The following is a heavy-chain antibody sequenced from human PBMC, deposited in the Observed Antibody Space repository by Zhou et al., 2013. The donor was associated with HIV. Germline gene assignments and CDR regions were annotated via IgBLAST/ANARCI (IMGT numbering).Heavy chain of an antibody. D-gene: IGHD1-26*01. V-gene: IGHV1-2*02. J-gene: IGHJ1*01. CDR1: GYTFSGYY. CDR3: ATTSGYYEYFQH. Sequence: QVQLVQSGAEVKKPGASVKVSCKASGYTFSGYYMHWVRQAPGQVPEWMGWINPHSGGTSYAQKFQGRVTMTRDTSTSTVYMELSSLRSDDTAVYYCATTSGYYEYFQHWGQGTLVTVSS. CDR2: INPHSGGT.